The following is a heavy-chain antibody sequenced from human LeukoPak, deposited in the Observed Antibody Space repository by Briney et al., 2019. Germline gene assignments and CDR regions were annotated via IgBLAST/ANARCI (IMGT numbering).Heavy chain of an antibody. CDR2: ISSSSSYI. CDR3: ARSFLSIAAAATDY. V-gene: IGHV3-21*01. Sequence: GGSLRLSCAASGFTFSSYSMNWVRQAPGKGLEGVSSISSSSSYIYYADSVKGRFTISRDNAKNSLYLQMNSLRAEATAVYYCARSFLSIAAAATDYWGQGTLVTVSS. J-gene: IGHJ4*02. CDR1: GFTFSSYS. D-gene: IGHD6-13*01.